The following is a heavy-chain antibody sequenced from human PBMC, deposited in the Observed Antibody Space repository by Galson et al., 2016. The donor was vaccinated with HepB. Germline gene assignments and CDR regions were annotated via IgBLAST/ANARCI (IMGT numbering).Heavy chain of an antibody. CDR1: GVTFSSLS. Sequence: LRLSCAVSGVTFSSLSMNWVRQAPGKGLEWVSYLPSENNVKHYADSVRGRFTISRDNAKNSLYLQMSSLRVEDTAVYYCACNRRGVFLLDCWGQGTLVTVSS. J-gene: IGHJ4*02. CDR2: LPSENNVK. CDR3: ACNRRGVFLLDC. D-gene: IGHD3-10*01. V-gene: IGHV3-48*01.